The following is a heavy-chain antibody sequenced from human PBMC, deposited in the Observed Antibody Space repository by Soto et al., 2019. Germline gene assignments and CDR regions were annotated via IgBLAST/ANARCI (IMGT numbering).Heavy chain of an antibody. Sequence: QVQLVQSGAEVRKPGSSVKVSCKASGGTFSRHAISWVRQAPGQGLEWMGGIIPIFGTANHAQKLQGRVTIIPDESTSTVYMELSSLRSEDTAMYYCARGWGYDSNDYYYAYWGQGALVIVSS. V-gene: IGHV1-69*01. J-gene: IGHJ4*02. CDR1: GGTFSRHA. CDR3: ARGWGYDSNDYYYAY. D-gene: IGHD3-22*01. CDR2: IIPIFGTA.